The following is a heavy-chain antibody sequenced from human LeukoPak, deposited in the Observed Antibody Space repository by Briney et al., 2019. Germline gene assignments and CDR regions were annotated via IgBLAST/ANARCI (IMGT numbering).Heavy chain of an antibody. CDR2: IASDGSHT. V-gene: IGHV3-30-3*01. Sequence: PGGSLRLSCAASGFTFSNYFMHWVRQAPGKGLEWVADIASDGSHTFYVESVKGRFTISRDNSKNTLYLQKNSLGPEDTAVYFCARERQDTVIHSGAFDIWGQGTMVTVSS. J-gene: IGHJ3*02. CDR1: GFTFSNYF. CDR3: ARERQDTVIHSGAFDI. D-gene: IGHD2-21*02.